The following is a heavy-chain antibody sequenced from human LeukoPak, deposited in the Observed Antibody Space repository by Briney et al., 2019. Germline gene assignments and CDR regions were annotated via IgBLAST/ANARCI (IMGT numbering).Heavy chain of an antibody. J-gene: IGHJ4*02. CDR3: AKLLLD. Sequence: GGSLRLSCAASGFTLSSSAMSWVRQAPGKGLEWVSVMTEGGATYYADSVRGRFIISRDNSKNMVYLQMNSLRVDDTAVYYCAKLLLDWGQGTLVTLSS. D-gene: IGHD3-22*01. CDR1: GFTLSSSA. CDR2: MTEGGAT. V-gene: IGHV3-23*01.